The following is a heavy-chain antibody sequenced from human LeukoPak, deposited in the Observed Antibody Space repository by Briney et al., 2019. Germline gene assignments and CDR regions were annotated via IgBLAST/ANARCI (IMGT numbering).Heavy chain of an antibody. Sequence: SQTLSLTCAISGDSVSINYAVWNWIRQSPSRGLEWLGRTYYRSKWYNEYAVSVKSRITINPDTSKNQFALQLNSMTPEDTAVYYCAGGNGGLDYWGQGTLVTVSS. CDR3: AGGNGGLDY. D-gene: IGHD4-23*01. J-gene: IGHJ4*02. CDR1: GDSVSINYAV. V-gene: IGHV6-1*01. CDR2: TYYRSKWYN.